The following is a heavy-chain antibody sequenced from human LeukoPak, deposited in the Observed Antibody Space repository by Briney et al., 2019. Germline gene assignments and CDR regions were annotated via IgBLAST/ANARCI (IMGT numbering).Heavy chain of an antibody. CDR3: AKSYSSSWSRYYFDH. V-gene: IGHV3-23*01. CDR2: ISGSGGST. Sequence: GGSLRLSCAASGFTFSSYAMSWVRQAPGKGLEWVSAISGSGGSTYYADSVKGQFTISRDNSKNTLYLQMNSLRAEDTAVYYCAKSYSSSWSRYYFDHWGQGTLVTVSS. J-gene: IGHJ4*02. D-gene: IGHD6-13*01. CDR1: GFTFSSYA.